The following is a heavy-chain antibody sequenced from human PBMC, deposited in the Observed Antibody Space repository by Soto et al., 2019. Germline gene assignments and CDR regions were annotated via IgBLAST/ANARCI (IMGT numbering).Heavy chain of an antibody. CDR2: IIPILGIA. J-gene: IGHJ4*02. V-gene: IGHV1-69*02. CDR3: ASEDNFGDS. CDR1: GGTFSSYT. Sequence: QVQLVQSGAEVKKPGSSVKVSCKASGGTFSSYTISWVRQAPGQGLEWMGRIIPILGIANYAQKFQGRVTITADKATSTANMELSSLRSEDTAVYYGASEDNFGDSWGQGTLVTVSS. D-gene: IGHD3-16*01.